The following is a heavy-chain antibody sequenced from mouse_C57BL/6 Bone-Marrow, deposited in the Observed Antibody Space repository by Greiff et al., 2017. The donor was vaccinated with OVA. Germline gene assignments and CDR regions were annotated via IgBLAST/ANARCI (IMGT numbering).Heavy chain of an antibody. CDR3: ARGGPGYAMDD. Sequence: QVQLKESGAELARPGASVKMSCKASGYTFTSYTMHWVKQRPGQGLEWIGYINPSSGYTKYNQKFKDKATLTADKSSSTAYMQLSSLTSEDSAVYYCARGGPGYAMDDWGQGTSVTVSS. V-gene: IGHV1-4*01. CDR1: GYTFTSYT. CDR2: INPSSGYT. J-gene: IGHJ4*01.